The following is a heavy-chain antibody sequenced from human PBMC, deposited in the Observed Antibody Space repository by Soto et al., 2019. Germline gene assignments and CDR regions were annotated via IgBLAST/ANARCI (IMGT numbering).Heavy chain of an antibody. D-gene: IGHD6-19*01. Sequence: QVQLVQSGAEVKKPGSSEKISCKASGGTFSSYTISWVLQAPGQGLEWMGRIIPILGIANYAQKFQGRVTITADKSTSTAYMELSSLRSEDTDVHYCARDRNYLVSSGWPDWGQGTLVTVSS. CDR2: IIPILGIA. V-gene: IGHV1-69*08. J-gene: IGHJ4*02. CDR3: ARDRNYLVSSGWPD. CDR1: GGTFSSYT.